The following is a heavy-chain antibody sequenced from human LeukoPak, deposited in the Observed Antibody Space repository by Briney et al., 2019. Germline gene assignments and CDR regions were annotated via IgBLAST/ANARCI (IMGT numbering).Heavy chain of an antibody. Sequence: PGGSLRLSCAASGFTCSRYEMNWVRQAPGKGLEWVSYISSSGSPIYYADSVKGRFTISRDNAKNSLFLQMNSLRAEDTAVYYCARGSFLITFGGFIGWGQGTLVTVSS. V-gene: IGHV3-48*03. CDR2: ISSSGSPI. D-gene: IGHD3-16*02. J-gene: IGHJ4*02. CDR1: GFTCSRYE. CDR3: ARGSFLITFGGFIG.